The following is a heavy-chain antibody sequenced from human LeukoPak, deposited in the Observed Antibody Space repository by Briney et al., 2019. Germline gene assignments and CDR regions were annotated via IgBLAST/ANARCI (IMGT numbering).Heavy chain of an antibody. CDR1: GGTFSSYA. CDR3: AADRYYDSSGYCAFDI. J-gene: IGHJ3*02. Sequence: ASVKVSCKASGGTFSSYAISWVRQAPGQGLEWMGGIIPIFGTANYAQKFQGRVTITADESTSTAYMELSSLRSEDTAVYYCAADRYYDSSGYCAFDIWGQGTMVTVSS. D-gene: IGHD3-22*01. V-gene: IGHV1-69*13. CDR2: IIPIFGTA.